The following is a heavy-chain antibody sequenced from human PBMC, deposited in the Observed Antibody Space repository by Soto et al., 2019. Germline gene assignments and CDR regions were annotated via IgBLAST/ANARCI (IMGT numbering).Heavy chain of an antibody. J-gene: IGHJ4*02. CDR3: ARERWSSISTSVAIGWYFDY. V-gene: IGHV3-20*04. CDR2: INWNGGST. CDR1: GFNFDDYG. Sequence: GGSLRLSCAAAGFNFDDYGMSWVRQAPGKGLEWVSGINWNGGSTGYADSVKGRFTISRDNAKNSLYLQMNSLRAEDTALYYCARERWSSISTSVAIGWYFDYWGQGTLVTVS. D-gene: IGHD2-2*01.